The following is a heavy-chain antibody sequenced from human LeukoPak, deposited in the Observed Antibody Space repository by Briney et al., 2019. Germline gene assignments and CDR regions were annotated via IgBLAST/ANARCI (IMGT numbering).Heavy chain of an antibody. Sequence: PGGSLRLSCAASGFTFSSYAMSWVRQAPGKGLEWVSAISGSGGSTYYADSVKGRFTISRDNAKNSLYLQMNSLRAEDTAVYYCARLRGPMVRGDRWGQGTLVTVSS. CDR2: ISGSGGST. CDR3: ARLRGPMVRGDR. V-gene: IGHV3-23*01. CDR1: GFTFSSYA. D-gene: IGHD3-10*01. J-gene: IGHJ4*02.